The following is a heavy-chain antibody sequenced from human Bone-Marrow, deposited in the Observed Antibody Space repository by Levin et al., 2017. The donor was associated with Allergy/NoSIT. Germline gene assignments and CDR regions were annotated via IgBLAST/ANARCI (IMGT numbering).Heavy chain of an antibody. CDR3: ARGEGSYRTKDRYFSY. Sequence: PGGSLRLSCAASGFTFSDYFMSWFRQAPGKGLEWVSYIGGNFDITYADSVRGRFTISRDNAKNSLFLQMNSLRAEDTAVYYCARGEGSYRTKDRYFSYWGQGTQVIVSS. V-gene: IGHV3-11*01. CDR1: GFTFSDYF. D-gene: IGHD3-16*02. CDR2: IGGNFDIT. J-gene: IGHJ4*02.